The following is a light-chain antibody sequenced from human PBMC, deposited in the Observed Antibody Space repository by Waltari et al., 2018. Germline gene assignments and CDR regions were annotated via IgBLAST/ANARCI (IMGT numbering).Light chain of an antibody. J-gene: IGLJ1*01. Sequence: QSALTQPASVSGSPGQSITISCTGTSNDVGCYNSISWYQQHPGKAPKLIIYDVTKRPSGVSDRFSGSKSGNTASLTISGLQAEDEADYYCCSYARSNTYVFGTGTKVTVL. CDR1: SNDVGCYNS. CDR2: DVT. V-gene: IGLV2-14*03. CDR3: CSYARSNTYV.